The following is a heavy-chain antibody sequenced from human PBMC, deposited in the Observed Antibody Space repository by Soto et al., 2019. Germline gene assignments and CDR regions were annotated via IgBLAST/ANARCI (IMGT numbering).Heavy chain of an antibody. J-gene: IGHJ5*02. V-gene: IGHV4-31*11. CDR1: GDSISSGGYS. CDR3: ARVFSDSSSFFDP. Sequence: SETLSLTCAFSGDSISSGGYSLSWIRQPPGKGLEWIGYIYYSGSTYYNPSLKSRVTISVDTSKNQFSLKLSSVTAADTAVYYCARVFSDSSSFFDPWGQGTLVTVSS. D-gene: IGHD6-13*01. CDR2: IYYSGST.